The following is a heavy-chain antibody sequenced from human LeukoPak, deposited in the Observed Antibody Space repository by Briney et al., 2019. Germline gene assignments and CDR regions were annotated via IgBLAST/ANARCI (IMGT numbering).Heavy chain of an antibody. V-gene: IGHV4-31*03. CDR3: ARDHSVTTIYYYMDV. CDR2: IYYSGST. CDR1: GGSISSGGYY. Sequence: PSETLSLTCTVSGGSISSGGYYWSWIRQHPGKGLEWIGYIYYSGSTYYNPSLKSRVTMSVDTSKNQFSLKLSSVTAADTAVYYCARDHSVTTIYYYMDVWGKGTTVTVSS. D-gene: IGHD4-11*01. J-gene: IGHJ6*03.